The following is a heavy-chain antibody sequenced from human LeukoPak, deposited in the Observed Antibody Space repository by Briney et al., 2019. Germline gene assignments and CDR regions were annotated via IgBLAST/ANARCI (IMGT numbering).Heavy chain of an antibody. V-gene: IGHV3-30*03. CDR1: GFTFSSYG. Sequence: GGSLRLSCAASGFTFSSYGMHWVRQAPGKGLEWVAVISYDGSNKYYADSVKGRFTISRDNSKNTLYLQMNSLRAEDTAVYYCAREEVGVYYDSSGYLDYWGQGTLVTVSS. CDR3: AREEVGVYYDSSGYLDY. D-gene: IGHD3-22*01. CDR2: ISYDGSNK. J-gene: IGHJ4*02.